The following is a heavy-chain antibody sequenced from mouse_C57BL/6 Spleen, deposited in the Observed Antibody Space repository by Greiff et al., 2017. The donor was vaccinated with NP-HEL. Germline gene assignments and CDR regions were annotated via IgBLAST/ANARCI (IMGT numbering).Heavy chain of an antibody. D-gene: IGHD1-1*01. CDR3: ARLLTVVFDY. Sequence: QVQLQQPGAELVMPGASVKLSCKASGYTFTSYWMHWVKQRPGQGLEWIGEIDPSDSYTNYNQKFKGKSTLTVDKSSSTAYMQLSSLTSEDSAVYYCARLLTVVFDYWGQGTTLTVSS. V-gene: IGHV1-69*01. CDR2: IDPSDSYT. CDR1: GYTFTSYW. J-gene: IGHJ2*01.